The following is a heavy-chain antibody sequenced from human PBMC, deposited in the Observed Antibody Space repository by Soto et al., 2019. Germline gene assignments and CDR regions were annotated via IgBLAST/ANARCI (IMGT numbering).Heavy chain of an antibody. CDR3: ARAYPLD. V-gene: IGHV3-7*01. CDR2: IKQDGGEK. Sequence: EVQLVESGGDLVQPGGSLRLSCEASGFTFSDYYMSWVRQAPGKGLEWVANIKQDGGEKYYVESVKGRFTISRDNAKNSRYLQMNSLRVEDTAVYYCARAYPLDWGQGTLVTVSS. J-gene: IGHJ4*02. CDR1: GFTFSDYY.